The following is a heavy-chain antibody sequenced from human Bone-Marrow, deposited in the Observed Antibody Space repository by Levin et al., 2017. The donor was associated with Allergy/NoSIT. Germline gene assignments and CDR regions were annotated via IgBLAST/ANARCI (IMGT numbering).Heavy chain of an antibody. CDR3: ARVNTPKGGNNHYGLDV. V-gene: IGHV5-51*01. D-gene: IGHD5-18*01. CDR2: IYPGDSDT. CDR1: GYTFTSHW. Sequence: ASVKVSCQGSGYTFTSHWIAWVRQMPGRGLEWMGIIYPGDSDTKYNPSIQGQVTIPADKSINTAYLPWSSLKASDSATYYCARVNTPKGGNNHYGLDVWGQGTAVTVSS. J-gene: IGHJ6*02.